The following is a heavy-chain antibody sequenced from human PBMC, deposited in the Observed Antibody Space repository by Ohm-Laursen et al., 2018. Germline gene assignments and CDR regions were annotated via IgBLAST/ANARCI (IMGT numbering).Heavy chain of an antibody. CDR3: ARDPITILVFDP. J-gene: IGHJ5*02. Sequence: ATVKISCKASGYTFTGYYMHWVRQAPGQGLEWMGWISAYNGDTDYAQRLQGRVTMTTDTSTSTAYMELRSLTSDDTAVYYCARDPITILVFDPWGQGTLVTVSS. CDR2: ISAYNGDT. V-gene: IGHV1-18*04. CDR1: GYTFTGYY. D-gene: IGHD3-3*01.